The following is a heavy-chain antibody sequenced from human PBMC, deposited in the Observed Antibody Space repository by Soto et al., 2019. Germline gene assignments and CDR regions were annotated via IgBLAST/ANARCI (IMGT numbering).Heavy chain of an antibody. CDR2: ISSSSSTI. CDR1: GFTFSSYS. Sequence: EVQLVESGGGLVQPGGSLRLSCAASGFTFSSYSMNWVRKAPGKGLEWVSYISSSSSTIYYADSVKGRFTISRDNAKNSLYMQMNRLRDEDTAVYYCAREGISGSDYTWFDPWGQGTLVTVSS. D-gene: IGHD1-26*01. J-gene: IGHJ5*02. V-gene: IGHV3-48*02. CDR3: AREGISGSDYTWFDP.